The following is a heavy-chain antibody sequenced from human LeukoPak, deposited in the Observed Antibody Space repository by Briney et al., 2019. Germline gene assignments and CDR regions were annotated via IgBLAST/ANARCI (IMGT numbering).Heavy chain of an antibody. CDR1: GGSFSGYS. CDR2: INHSGST. CDR3: ARGPYDFWSGSTFYYYGMDV. J-gene: IGHJ6*02. D-gene: IGHD3-3*01. V-gene: IGHV4-34*01. Sequence: SETLSLTCAVYGGSFSGYSWSWIRQPPGKGLEWIGEINHSGSTNYNPSLKSRVTISVDTSKNQFSLKLSSVTAADTAVYYCARGPYDFWSGSTFYYYGMDVWGQGTTVTVSS.